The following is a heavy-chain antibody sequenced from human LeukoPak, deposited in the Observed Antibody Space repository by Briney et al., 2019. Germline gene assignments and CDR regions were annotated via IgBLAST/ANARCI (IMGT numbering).Heavy chain of an antibody. CDR1: GYRFISNY. D-gene: IGHD2-21*02. CDR2: MHPGNGNT. CDR3: AREGSYCVGGDCYSFDF. J-gene: IGHJ4*02. Sequence: ASVKVSCKASGYRFISNYIQWVRQAPGLGPEWVGWMHPGNGNTRYAEKFQGRVTMTWDTSINTAYLDLNSLRSDDTAVCYCAREGSYCVGGDCYSFDFWGQGTLITVSS. V-gene: IGHV1-2*02.